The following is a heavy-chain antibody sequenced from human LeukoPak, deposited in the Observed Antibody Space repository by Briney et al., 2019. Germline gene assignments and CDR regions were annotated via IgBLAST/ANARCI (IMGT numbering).Heavy chain of an antibody. CDR1: GGSFSEYY. V-gene: IGHV4-34*01. CDR2: INHRGTT. CDR3: ARHAPLPYCSSTSCYYFDY. J-gene: IGHJ4*02. D-gene: IGHD2-2*01. Sequence: SETLSLTCAVFGGSFSEYYWTWIRQPPGNGLEWIGEINHRGTTNYNPSLKSRVTISVDTSKSQFSLKLSSVTAADTAVYYCARHAPLPYCSSTSCYYFDYWGQGTLVTVSS.